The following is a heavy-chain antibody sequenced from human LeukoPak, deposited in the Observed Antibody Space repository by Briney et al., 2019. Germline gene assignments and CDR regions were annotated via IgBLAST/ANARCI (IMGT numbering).Heavy chain of an antibody. D-gene: IGHD2-15*01. CDR2: FDPEDGET. Sequence: ASVKVSCKVSGYTLTELSMHWVRQAPGKGLEWMGGFDPEDGETIYAQKFQGRVTMTEDTSTDTAYMELSSLRSEDTAVYYCATAPGYCSGGSCYPFDYWGQGTLVTVSS. J-gene: IGHJ4*02. CDR1: GYTLTELS. V-gene: IGHV1-24*01. CDR3: ATAPGYCSGGSCYPFDY.